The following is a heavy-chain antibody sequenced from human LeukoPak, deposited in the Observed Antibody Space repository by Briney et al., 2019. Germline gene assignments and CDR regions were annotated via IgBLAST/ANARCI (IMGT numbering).Heavy chain of an antibody. Sequence: SETLSLTCAVYGGSFSGYYWSWIRQPPGKGLEWIGEINHSGSTNYNPSLKSRVTISVDTSKNQFSLKLSSVTAADTAVYYRARGLTMVQAYPYYMDVWGKGTTVTVSS. CDR2: INHSGST. CDR1: GGSFSGYY. J-gene: IGHJ6*03. V-gene: IGHV4-34*01. D-gene: IGHD3-10*01. CDR3: ARGLTMVQAYPYYMDV.